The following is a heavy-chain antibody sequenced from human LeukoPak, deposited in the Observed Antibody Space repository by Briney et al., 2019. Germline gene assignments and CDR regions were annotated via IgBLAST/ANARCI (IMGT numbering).Heavy chain of an antibody. Sequence: GGSLRLSCAASGFTFSSYGMHWVRQAPGKGLEWVAVIWYDGSNKYYADSVKGRFTISRDNSKNTLYLQMNSLRAEDTAVYYCARDPGDYIWGSYRYTGSFDYWGQGTLVTVSS. CDR3: ARDPGDYIWGSYRYTGSFDY. J-gene: IGHJ4*02. CDR1: GFTFSSYG. CDR2: IWYDGSNK. D-gene: IGHD3-16*02. V-gene: IGHV3-33*01.